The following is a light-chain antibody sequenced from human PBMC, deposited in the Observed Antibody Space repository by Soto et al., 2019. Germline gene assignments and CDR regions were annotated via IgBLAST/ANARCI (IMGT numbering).Light chain of an antibody. CDR1: QSIRNY. V-gene: IGKV1-39*01. CDR2: AAS. J-gene: IGKJ1*01. CDR3: QQTVSTPQT. Sequence: DIQMTQSPSSLSASVGDRVTISCRASQSIRNYVSWYQQKPGTAPKLLVRAASTLQSGVPSRFSGSGSGTDFTLTISILQIEDFATYFCQQTVSTPQTFGQGTNVEI.